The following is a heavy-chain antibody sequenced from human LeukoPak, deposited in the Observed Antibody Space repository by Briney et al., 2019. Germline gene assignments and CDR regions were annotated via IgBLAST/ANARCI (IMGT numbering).Heavy chain of an antibody. Sequence: ASVTVSCKASGYTFTSYGISWVRQAPGQGLAWMGWISAYNGNTNYAQKLQGRVTMTTDTSTSTAYMELRSLRSDDTAVYYCARGSMVRGVYYYYGMDVWGQGTTVTVSS. CDR3: ARGSMVRGVYYYYGMDV. D-gene: IGHD3-10*01. CDR2: ISAYNGNT. J-gene: IGHJ6*02. CDR1: GYTFTSYG. V-gene: IGHV1-18*01.